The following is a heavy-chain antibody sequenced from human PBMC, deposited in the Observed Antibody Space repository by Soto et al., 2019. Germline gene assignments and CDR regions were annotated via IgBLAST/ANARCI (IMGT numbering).Heavy chain of an antibody. J-gene: IGHJ4*02. CDR2: IWYDGSNK. CDR3: ARDRGGRYFDY. Sequence: QVQLVESGGGVVRPGGSLRLSCAASGFTFSSYGMHWVRQAPGKGLEWVAVIWYDGSNKYYADSVKGRFTISRDNSKNTLYLQMNSLRAEDTAVYYCARDRGGRYFDYWGQGTLVTVSS. CDR1: GFTFSSYG. V-gene: IGHV3-33*01.